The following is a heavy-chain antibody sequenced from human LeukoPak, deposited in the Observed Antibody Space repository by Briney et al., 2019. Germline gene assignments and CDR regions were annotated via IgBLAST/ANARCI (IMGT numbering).Heavy chain of an antibody. CDR1: GFTFSSYW. CDR2: IKQDGSEK. V-gene: IGHV3-7*01. D-gene: IGHD3-3*01. Sequence: RPGGSLRLSCAASGFTFSSYWMSWVRQAPGKGLEWVANIKQDGSEKYYVDSVKGRFTISRDNAKNSLYLQMNSLRAEDTAVYYCARDHVYYDFWSESPGWFDPWGQGTLVTVSS. J-gene: IGHJ5*02. CDR3: ARDHVYYDFWSESPGWFDP.